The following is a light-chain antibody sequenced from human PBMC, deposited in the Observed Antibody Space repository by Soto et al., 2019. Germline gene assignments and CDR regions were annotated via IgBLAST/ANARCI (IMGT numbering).Light chain of an antibody. J-gene: IGLJ3*02. CDR1: SSDVGSNSL. CDR2: EGS. CDR3: SAYVGSTLV. Sequence: QSVLTQPASVSGSPGQSITISCTGTSSDVGSNSLVSWYQQHPGKAPRLMIYEGSKRPSGVSNRFSGSRSANTASLTISGLQADDESEYYCSAYVGSTLVFGGGIKLTVL. V-gene: IGLV2-23*01.